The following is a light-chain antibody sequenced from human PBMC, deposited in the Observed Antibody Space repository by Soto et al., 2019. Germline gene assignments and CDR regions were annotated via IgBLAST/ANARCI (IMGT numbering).Light chain of an antibody. CDR1: SSNFGAGYE. Sequence: QSVLTQPPSVSGAPGQRVTISCTGSSSNFGAGYEVHWYKQVPGAAPTLVIFNNLNRPSGVPERFSGSKSGTSASLVFSGLQAEDEADYYCQSFDSSLRVYVFGSGTKLTVL. J-gene: IGLJ1*01. CDR2: NNL. V-gene: IGLV1-40*01. CDR3: QSFDSSLRVYV.